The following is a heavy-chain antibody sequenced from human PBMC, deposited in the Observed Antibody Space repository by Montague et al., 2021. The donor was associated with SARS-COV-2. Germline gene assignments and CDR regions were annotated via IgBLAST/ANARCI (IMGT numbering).Heavy chain of an antibody. J-gene: IGHJ6*02. CDR3: ARGQPPRITFGGIISYGLDV. CDR2: INHSGST. Sequence: SETLSLTCAVYGGSFSGYYWTWIRQPPGKGLEWIGEINHSGSTNYNPSLKSRVTISVDTSKNQFSLKLRSVSAGDTAVYYCARGQPPRITFGGIISYGLDVWGQGTTFTVSS. V-gene: IGHV4-34*01. CDR1: GGSFSGYY. D-gene: IGHD3-16*02.